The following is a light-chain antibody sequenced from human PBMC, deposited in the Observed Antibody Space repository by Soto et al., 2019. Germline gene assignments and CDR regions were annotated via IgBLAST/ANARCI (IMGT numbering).Light chain of an antibody. Sequence: AIQMTQSPSSLSASVGDRVTITCRASQGIRNDLGWYQQKPGKAPKLLIYAATTLQSGVPSRFSGSGSGTDFTLTISSMQPEDFATYYCLQDYNYPLTFGGGTKVEIK. V-gene: IGKV1-6*01. J-gene: IGKJ4*01. CDR1: QGIRND. CDR2: AAT. CDR3: LQDYNYPLT.